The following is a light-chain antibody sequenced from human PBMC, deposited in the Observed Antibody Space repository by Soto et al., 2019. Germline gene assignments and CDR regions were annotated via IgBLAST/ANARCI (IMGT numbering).Light chain of an antibody. V-gene: IGKV1-33*01. CDR1: QDINNS. CDR2: DAS. Sequence: IQMTQSLSSLSASVGDRVTITCQANQDINNSLNWYQQRPGQAPKLLIYDASILEAGVPSRFSGSGFGTTFTLTISSLQPEDFATYYWQQFDNLPLTFGGGTKVELK. CDR3: QQFDNLPLT. J-gene: IGKJ4*01.